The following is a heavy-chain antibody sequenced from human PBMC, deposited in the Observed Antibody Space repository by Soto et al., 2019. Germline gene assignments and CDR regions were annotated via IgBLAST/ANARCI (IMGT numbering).Heavy chain of an antibody. CDR1: GFIFENFG. CDR2: ISGSGLKK. J-gene: IGHJ5*02. V-gene: IGHV3-23*01. CDR3: AKNQGVELVPLATVDWFDP. D-gene: IGHD1-26*01. Sequence: PGGSLRLSCAASGFIFENFGMSWVRQAPGKGLDWISSISGSGLKKYYADSVKGRFTISRDNSKSTVYLELNNLSAEDTAVYHCAKNQGVELVPLATVDWFDPWGQGSVVTVSS.